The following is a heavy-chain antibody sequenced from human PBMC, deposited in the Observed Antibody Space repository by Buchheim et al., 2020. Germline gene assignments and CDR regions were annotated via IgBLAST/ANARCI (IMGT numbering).Heavy chain of an antibody. J-gene: IGHJ6*02. CDR1: GFTFSSYG. D-gene: IGHD3-3*01. CDR3: AKNYDFWSGYYLSYYYYGMDV. Sequence: QVQLVESGGGVVQPGRSLRLSCAASGFTFSSYGMHWVRQAPGKGLEWVAFIRYDGSNKYYADSVKGRFTISRDNSENTLYLQMNSLRAEDTAVYYCAKNYDFWSGYYLSYYYYGMDVWGQGTT. CDR2: IRYDGSNK. V-gene: IGHV3-30*02.